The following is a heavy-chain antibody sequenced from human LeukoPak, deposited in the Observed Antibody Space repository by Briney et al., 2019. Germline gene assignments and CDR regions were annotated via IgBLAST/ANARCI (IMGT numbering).Heavy chain of an antibody. CDR2: ISPYTGNT. D-gene: IGHD3-16*02. V-gene: IGHV1-18*04. J-gene: IGHJ4*02. Sequence: ASVTVSCKASGYTFTSYGISWVRQAPGQGLEWMGSISPYTGNTKYAERLQDRVIMTTDTSTRTAYMELRSLRSDDTAVFYCARDQYDSVWGSYRPYFDYWGQGTLVTVSS. CDR1: GYTFTSYG. CDR3: ARDQYDSVWGSYRPYFDY.